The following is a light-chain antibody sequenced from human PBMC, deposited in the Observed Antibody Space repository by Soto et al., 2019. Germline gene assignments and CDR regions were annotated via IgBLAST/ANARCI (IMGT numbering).Light chain of an antibody. CDR2: GNS. J-gene: IGLJ3*02. CDR3: QSYDSSLSGWV. CDR1: SSNIGAGYD. V-gene: IGLV1-40*01. Sequence: QSVLTQPPSVSGAPGQRVTISCTGSSSNIGAGYDVHWYQQLPGTAPKLLIYGNSNRPSGVPDRFSGSKSGTSASLAITGLRAGDGADYYCQSYDSSLSGWVFGGGTQLTVL.